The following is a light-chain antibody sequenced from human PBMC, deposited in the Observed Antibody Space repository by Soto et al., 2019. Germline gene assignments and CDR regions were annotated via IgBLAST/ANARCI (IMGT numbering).Light chain of an antibody. V-gene: IGKV1-13*02. Sequence: IPLTQSPSTLSASVGDRVTITCRASQGIGTALAWYHQRPGNSPDLLVYDASTLQSGVAWRFSGHGAETDFRLTSRGLVPEDFGHYYCQQFSPKPLTFGGGPGVGIK. CDR3: QQFSPKPLT. CDR1: QGIGTA. CDR2: DAS. J-gene: IGKJ4*01.